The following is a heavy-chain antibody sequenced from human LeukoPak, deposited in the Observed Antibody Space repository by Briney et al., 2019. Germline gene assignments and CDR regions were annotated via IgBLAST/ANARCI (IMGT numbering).Heavy chain of an antibody. CDR2: ISGSGGST. V-gene: IGHV3-23*01. J-gene: IGHJ4*02. CDR1: GFTFSSYS. Sequence: GGSLRLSCAASGFTFSSYSMNWVRQAPGKGLEWVSAISGSGGSTYYADSVKGRFTISRDNSKNSLYLQMNSLRVEDTAVYYCAATPGIYQTFDYWGQGTLVTVSS. D-gene: IGHD2-2*01. CDR3: AATPGIYQTFDY.